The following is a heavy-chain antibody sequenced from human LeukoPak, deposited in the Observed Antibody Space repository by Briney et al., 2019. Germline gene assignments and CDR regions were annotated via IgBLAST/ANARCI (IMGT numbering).Heavy chain of an antibody. D-gene: IGHD5/OR15-5a*01. CDR2: ISGSGGST. CDR3: ARVYELREEDYYYYYMDV. CDR1: GFTFSSYA. V-gene: IGHV3-23*01. J-gene: IGHJ6*03. Sequence: GGSLRLSCAASGFTFSSYAMSWVRQAPGKGLEWVSAISGSGGSTYYADSVKGRFTISRDNSKNTLYLQMSSLRAEDTALYYCARVYELREEDYYYYYMDVWGKGTTVTVSS.